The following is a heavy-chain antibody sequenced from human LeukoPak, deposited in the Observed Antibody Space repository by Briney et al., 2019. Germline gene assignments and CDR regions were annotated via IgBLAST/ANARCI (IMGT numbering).Heavy chain of an antibody. V-gene: IGHV3-20*04. D-gene: IGHD2-15*01. CDR3: ARDHGDIVVVVAATPYYYMDV. J-gene: IGHJ6*03. CDR1: GFTFGDYG. CDR2: INWNGGST. Sequence: GGSLRLSCAASGFTFGDYGMSWVRQAPGKGLEWVSGINWNGGSTGYADSVKGRFTISRDNSKNTLYLQMNSLRAEDTAVYYCARDHGDIVVVVAATPYYYMDVWGKGTTVTVSS.